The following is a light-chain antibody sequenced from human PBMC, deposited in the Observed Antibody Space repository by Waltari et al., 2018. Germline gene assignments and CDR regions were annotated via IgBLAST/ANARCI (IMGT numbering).Light chain of an antibody. CDR2: NAS. CDR3: QQYQSYPRPS. Sequence: DVQLTQSPSTLSASVGDRVTITCRASQCISNWLAWYQQSPGKAPKLLIYNASTLEGGVPSRFSGSGSETEFTLTISSLQPDDFASYYCQQYQSYPRPSFGQGTKLEI. V-gene: IGKV1-5*03. CDR1: QCISNW. J-gene: IGKJ2*03.